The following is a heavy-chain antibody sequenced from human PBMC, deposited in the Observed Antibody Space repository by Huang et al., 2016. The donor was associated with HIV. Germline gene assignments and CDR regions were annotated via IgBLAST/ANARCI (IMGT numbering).Heavy chain of an antibody. CDR3: ARLTGYSTFDI. CDR1: GGSISCGNYY. V-gene: IGHV4-61*09. D-gene: IGHD3-9*01. J-gene: IGHJ3*02. CDR2: IYTSGTT. Sequence: QVQLQESGPGLVKPSQTLSLTCSVSGGSISCGNYYWSWIRQPAGKGLEWIGHIYTSGTTIYNSSRKSRVTISVATSKNQFSLKLSSVTAADTAVYYCARLTGYSTFDIWGHGTVVTVSS.